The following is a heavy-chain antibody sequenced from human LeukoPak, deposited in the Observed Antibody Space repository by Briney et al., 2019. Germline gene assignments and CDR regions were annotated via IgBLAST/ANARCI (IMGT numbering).Heavy chain of an antibody. CDR2: ISGSGGGTAT. D-gene: IGHD1-14*01. V-gene: IGHV3-23*01. Sequence: GGSLRLSCAASGFTFSSYAMSWVRQAPGKGLEWVSAISGSGGGTATYYADSVKGRLTISRDNSKNTLYLQMNSLRADDTAIYYCVKGGRTNSPLDYWGQGTLVTVSS. CDR3: VKGGRTNSPLDY. CDR1: GFTFSSYA. J-gene: IGHJ4*02.